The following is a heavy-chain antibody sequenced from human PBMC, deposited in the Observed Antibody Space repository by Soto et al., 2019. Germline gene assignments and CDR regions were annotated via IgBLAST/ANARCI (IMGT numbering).Heavy chain of an antibody. CDR2: MYSGGTT. Sequence: EVQVVESGGGLVRPGGSLRLSCVATGFTVDSNYISWVRQAPGKGLEWVAVMYSGGTTHYADSVKDRFTVSRDTSRNTLYLQMNSLRLEDTAVYYCAREGRGNWFDPWGQGTLVTVSS. D-gene: IGHD3-16*01. J-gene: IGHJ5*02. CDR1: GFTVDSNY. CDR3: AREGRGNWFDP. V-gene: IGHV3-66*01.